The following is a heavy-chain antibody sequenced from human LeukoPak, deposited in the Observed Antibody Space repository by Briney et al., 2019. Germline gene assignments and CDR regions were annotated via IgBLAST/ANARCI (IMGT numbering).Heavy chain of an antibody. V-gene: IGHV3-23*01. CDR2: ISGSGGST. Sequence: GGSLRLSCAASGFTFSSYAMSWVRQAPGKGLEWVSAISGSGGSTYYADSVKGRFTISRDNSKNTLYLQMNSLRAEDTAVYYCAKDHVARITIFGVVIPFDYWGQGTLVTVSS. CDR3: AKDHVARITIFGVVIPFDY. J-gene: IGHJ4*02. D-gene: IGHD3-3*01. CDR1: GFTFSSYA.